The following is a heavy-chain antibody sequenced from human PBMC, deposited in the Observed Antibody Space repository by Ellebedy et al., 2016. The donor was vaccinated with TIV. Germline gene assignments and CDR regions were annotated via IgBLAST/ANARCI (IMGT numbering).Heavy chain of an antibody. Sequence: MPSETLSLTCTVSGGSISITRYYWGWIRQPPGKGLEWIGCFFYSGNTYYNPSLKSRLTISVDTSTNQFALKLSSVTAADTAVYYCTRNGNDVSGDDYWGQGILVTVSS. CDR3: TRNGNDVSGDDY. CDR2: FFYSGNT. V-gene: IGHV4-39*06. J-gene: IGHJ4*02. D-gene: IGHD1-1*01. CDR1: GGSISITRYY.